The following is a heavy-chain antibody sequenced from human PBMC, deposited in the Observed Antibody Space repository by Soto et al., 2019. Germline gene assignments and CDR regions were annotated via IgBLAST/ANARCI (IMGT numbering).Heavy chain of an antibody. CDR2: IYYSGTT. CDR3: ARHGNGYSYGMDV. D-gene: IGHD2-21*01. V-gene: IGHV4-39*01. CDR1: GGAINSETYY. Sequence: QLQLQESGPGLVKPSETLSLTCTVPGGAINSETYYWAWIRQPPGKGLEWIGSIYYSGTTYYNPSLKSRVTISVDTSKNQFSLRLSSVTAADTAVYYCARHGNGYSYGMDVWGQGTTVTVSS. J-gene: IGHJ6*02.